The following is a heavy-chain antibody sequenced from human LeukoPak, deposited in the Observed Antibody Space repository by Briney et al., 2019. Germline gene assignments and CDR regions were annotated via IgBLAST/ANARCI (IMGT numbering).Heavy chain of an antibody. J-gene: IGHJ4*02. D-gene: IGHD7-27*01. Sequence: EASVKVSCKASGYTFTSYDINWVRQATGQGLEWMGWMNPNSGNTGYAQKFQGRVTMTEDTSTDTAYMELSSLRSEDTAVYYCAATDIRTGSFDYWGQGTLVTVSS. V-gene: IGHV1-8*02. CDR2: MNPNSGNT. CDR3: AATDIRTGSFDY. CDR1: GYTFTSYD.